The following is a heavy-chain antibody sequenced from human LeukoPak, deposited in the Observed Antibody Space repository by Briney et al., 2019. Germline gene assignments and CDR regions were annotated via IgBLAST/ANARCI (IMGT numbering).Heavy chain of an antibody. D-gene: IGHD2-15*01. J-gene: IGHJ5*02. CDR3: ARDRGFDSIANWFDP. V-gene: IGHV4-30-2*01. CDR1: GGSISSGGYY. CDR2: IYHSGTS. Sequence: SETLSLTCTVSGGSISSGGYYWSWIRQPPGKGLEWIGYIYHSGTSYYNPSLKSRVTISVDTSKNQFSLKLSSVTAADTAVYYCARDRGFDSIANWFDPWGQGTLVTVSS.